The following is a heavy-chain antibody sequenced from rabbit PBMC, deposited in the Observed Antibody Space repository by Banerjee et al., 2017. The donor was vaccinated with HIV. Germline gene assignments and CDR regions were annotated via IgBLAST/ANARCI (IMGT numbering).Heavy chain of an antibody. D-gene: IGHD8-1*01. CDR1: GFSFSSGYW. J-gene: IGHJ4*01. CDR2: IYAGSSGST. Sequence: QSLEESGGDLVKPGASLTLTCKASGFSFSSGYWICWVRQAPGKGLELIACIYAGSSGSTYYASWAKGRFTISKPSSTTVTLQMTSLTAADTATYFCARSLGNVGTTYALNLWGPGTLVTVS. CDR3: ARSLGNVGTTYALNL. V-gene: IGHV1S40*01.